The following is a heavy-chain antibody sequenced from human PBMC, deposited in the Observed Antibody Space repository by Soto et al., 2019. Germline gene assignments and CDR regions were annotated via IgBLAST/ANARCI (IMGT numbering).Heavy chain of an antibody. Sequence: QVQLVQSGAEVKKPGASVKVSCKGSDYTFSSYGFSWVRQAPGQGLEWMGWISAYNDNANYAQKFQGRVTMTTDTSTSTAYMELRSLKSDDTAMYYCASATPSYYDSSGYYPLGYWGQGTLVTVSS. CDR3: ASATPSYYDSSGYYPLGY. D-gene: IGHD3-22*01. V-gene: IGHV1-18*01. CDR2: ISAYNDNA. J-gene: IGHJ4*02. CDR1: DYTFSSYG.